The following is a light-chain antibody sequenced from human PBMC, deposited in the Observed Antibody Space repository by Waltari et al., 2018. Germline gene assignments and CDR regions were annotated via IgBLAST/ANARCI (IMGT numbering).Light chain of an antibody. Sequence: QSVLTQPPSASGTPGQRVTISCSGSDSNIGKNPINWYQQVPGTSPKAVIYHNSERPAGVPDRLSFSWSGTSASLAISGLQSEDEGDYYFAVWDDSLDGPVFGGGTKLTVL. CDR2: HNS. CDR1: DSNIGKNP. J-gene: IGLJ3*02. CDR3: AVWDDSLDGPV. V-gene: IGLV1-44*01.